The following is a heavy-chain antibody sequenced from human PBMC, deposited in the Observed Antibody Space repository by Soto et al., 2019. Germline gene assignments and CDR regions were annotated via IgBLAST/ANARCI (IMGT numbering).Heavy chain of an antibody. J-gene: IGHJ6*03. CDR2: IYYSGST. CDR1: CGSISSGGYY. V-gene: IGHV4-31*03. Sequence: SETLSLTCTVSCGSISSGGYYWSWIRQHPGKGLEWIGYIYYSGSTYYNPSLKSRVTISVDTSKNQFSLKLSSVTAADTAVYYCARDRRFLQAAAKLGGPKTQPPRYMDVWGKGTTVTVSS. D-gene: IGHD3-3*01. CDR3: ARDRRFLQAAAKLGGPKTQPPRYMDV.